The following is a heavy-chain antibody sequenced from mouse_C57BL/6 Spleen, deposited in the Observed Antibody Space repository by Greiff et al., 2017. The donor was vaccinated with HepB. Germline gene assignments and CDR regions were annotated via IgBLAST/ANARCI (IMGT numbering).Heavy chain of an antibody. Sequence: EVQLQQSGAELVRPGASVKLSCTASGFNIKDYYMHWVKQRPEQGLEWIGRIDPEDGDTEYAPKFQGKATMTADTSSNTAYLQLSSLTSEDTAVYYCTTSPYGSSFGYFDVWGTGTTVTVSS. CDR2: IDPEDGDT. CDR3: TTSPYGSSFGYFDV. D-gene: IGHD1-1*01. V-gene: IGHV14-1*01. J-gene: IGHJ1*03. CDR1: GFNIKDYY.